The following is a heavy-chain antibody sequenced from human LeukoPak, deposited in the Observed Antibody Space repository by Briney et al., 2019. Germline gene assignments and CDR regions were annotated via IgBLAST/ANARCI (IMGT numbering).Heavy chain of an antibody. CDR1: GFTFTSYA. D-gene: IGHD2-2*01. Sequence: PGGSLRLSCAASGFTFTSYAMSWVRQAPGKGLEWVSGISGSGGATYYADSVEGRFTISRDISKNTLYLQLNSLRAEDTAVYFCARDRSTLDAFDVWGQGTMVIVSS. CDR2: ISGSGGAT. CDR3: ARDRSTLDAFDV. V-gene: IGHV3-23*01. J-gene: IGHJ3*01.